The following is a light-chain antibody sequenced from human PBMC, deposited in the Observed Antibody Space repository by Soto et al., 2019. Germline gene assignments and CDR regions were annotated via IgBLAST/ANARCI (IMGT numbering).Light chain of an antibody. Sequence: QSALTQPRSVSGFPGQSVTISCTGTSSDVGVYNYVSWYQQHPGKAPQLVIYDVIKRPSGVPDRFSGSKSGNTASLTISGLQAEDEADYYCCSYAGSSLWVFGGGTKLTVL. V-gene: IGLV2-11*01. J-gene: IGLJ3*02. CDR3: CSYAGSSLWV. CDR1: SSDVGVYNY. CDR2: DVI.